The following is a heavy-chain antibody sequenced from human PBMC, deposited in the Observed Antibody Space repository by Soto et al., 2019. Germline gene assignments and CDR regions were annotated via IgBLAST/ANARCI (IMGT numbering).Heavy chain of an antibody. D-gene: IGHD6-13*01. CDR2: INHSGST. Sequence: PSETLSLTCAVYGGSFSGYYWSWIRQPPGKGLEWIGEINHSGSTNYNPSLKSRVTISVDTSKNQFSLKLSSVTAADTAVYYCARGGIAAAGPSNWFDPWGQGTLVTVSS. CDR1: GGSFSGYY. CDR3: ARGGIAAAGPSNWFDP. J-gene: IGHJ5*02. V-gene: IGHV4-34*01.